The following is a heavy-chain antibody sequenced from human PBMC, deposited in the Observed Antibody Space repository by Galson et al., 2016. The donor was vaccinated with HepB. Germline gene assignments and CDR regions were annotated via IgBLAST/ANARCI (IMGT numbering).Heavy chain of an antibody. D-gene: IGHD2-15*01. Sequence: SLRLSCAASGFTFSSYGMHWVRQAPGKGLEWVAVIWYDGSNEYYADSVKGRFTISRDNSKNTLYLQMNSLRAEDTAVYYCATPDEGSGRIFDYWGQGTLVTVSS. J-gene: IGHJ4*02. CDR1: GFTFSSYG. CDR3: ATPDEGSGRIFDY. CDR2: IWYDGSNE. V-gene: IGHV3-33*01.